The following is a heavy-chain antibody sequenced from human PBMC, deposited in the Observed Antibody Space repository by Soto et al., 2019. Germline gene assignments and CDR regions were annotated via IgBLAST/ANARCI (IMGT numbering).Heavy chain of an antibody. J-gene: IGHJ5*02. V-gene: IGHV1-69*02. D-gene: IGHD3-3*01. CDR1: GGTFSSYT. CDR3: ARGEYYDFWSEVAETDQYNWFDP. Sequence: QVQLVQSGAEVKKPGSSVKVSCKASGGTFSSYTISWVRQAPGQGLEWMGRIIPILGIANYAQKFQGRVTITADKSTSTADMELSSLRSEDTAVYYCARGEYYDFWSEVAETDQYNWFDPWGQGTLVTVSS. CDR2: IIPILGIA.